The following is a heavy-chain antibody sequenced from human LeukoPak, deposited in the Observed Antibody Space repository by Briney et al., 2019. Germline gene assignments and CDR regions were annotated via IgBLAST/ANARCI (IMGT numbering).Heavy chain of an antibody. CDR2: IIPIFGTA. Sequence: GASVKVSCKASGYTFTSYGISWVRQAPGQGLEWMGGIIPIFGTANYAQKFQGRVTITTDESTSTAYMELSSLRSEDTAVYYCAAVDTAMVLSSFYYYMDVWGKGTTVTVSS. J-gene: IGHJ6*03. V-gene: IGHV1-69*05. CDR1: GYTFTSYG. D-gene: IGHD5-18*01. CDR3: AAVDTAMVLSSFYYYMDV.